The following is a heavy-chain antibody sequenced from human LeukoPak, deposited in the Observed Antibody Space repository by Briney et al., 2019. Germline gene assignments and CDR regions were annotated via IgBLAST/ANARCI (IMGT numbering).Heavy chain of an antibody. V-gene: IGHV3-7*05. J-gene: IGHJ4*02. Sequence: PGGSLRLSCVVSGLTFSNCRMTWVRQAPGRGLEWVANIKEDGTETSYVGSVKGRFTISRDNAKNSLYLQMNSLRAEDTAVYYCARGGGRHVEYWGQGNLVTVSS. CDR2: IKEDGTET. CDR1: GLTFSNCR. D-gene: IGHD2/OR15-2a*01. CDR3: ARGGGRHVEY.